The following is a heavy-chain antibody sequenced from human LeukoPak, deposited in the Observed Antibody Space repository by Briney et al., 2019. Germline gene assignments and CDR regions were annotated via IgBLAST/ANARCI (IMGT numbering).Heavy chain of an antibody. J-gene: IGHJ6*03. CDR3: ASDRPYYYGSGSYYRYYYYMDV. CDR2: INHSGST. V-gene: IGHV4-34*01. CDR1: GGSFSGYY. Sequence: SETLSLTCAVYGGSFSGYYWSWIRQPPGKGLEWIGEINHSGSTNYNPSLKSRVTISVDTSKNQFSLKLSSVTAADTAVYYCASDRPYYYGSGSYYRYYYYMDVWGKGTTVTISS. D-gene: IGHD3-10*01.